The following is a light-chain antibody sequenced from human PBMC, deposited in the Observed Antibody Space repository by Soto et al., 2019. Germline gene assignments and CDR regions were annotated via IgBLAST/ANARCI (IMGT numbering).Light chain of an antibody. CDR1: SSDVGGYDY. J-gene: IGLJ1*01. CDR2: EVT. CDR3: CSYTGSSGDV. Sequence: QSVLTQPASVSGSPGQSITISCTGTSSDVGGYDYVSWYQQHPLKAPKLIIYEVTNRPSGVSSRFSGSKSGNTASLTISGLQAEDEADYYCCSYTGSSGDVFGTGTKVTVL. V-gene: IGLV2-14*01.